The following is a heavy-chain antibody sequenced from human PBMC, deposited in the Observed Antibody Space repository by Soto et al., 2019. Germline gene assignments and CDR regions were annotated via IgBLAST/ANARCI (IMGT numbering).Heavy chain of an antibody. Sequence: PVGSLRLSCAASGFTFSNYAMSWVRQAPGKGLEWVPTITGSAGGTYYADSMKGRFTISRDNSKSTLYLQMYSLRVEDTAVYYCARESEHWGQGTLVTVSS. CDR3: ARESEH. J-gene: IGHJ4*02. CDR1: GFTFSNYA. D-gene: IGHD1-1*01. V-gene: IGHV3-23*01. CDR2: ITGSAGGT.